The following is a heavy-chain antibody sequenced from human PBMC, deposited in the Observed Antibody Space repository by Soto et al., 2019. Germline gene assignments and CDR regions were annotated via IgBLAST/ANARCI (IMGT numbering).Heavy chain of an antibody. CDR2: ISAYNGNT. CDR1: GYRFTSYG. CDR3: ARASSDWYSSGWYYFDY. V-gene: IGHV1-18*04. Sequence: ASVSVSCKASGYRFTSYGISSVRQAPGQGLEWMGRISAYNGNTNYAQKLQGRVTMTTDTSTSTAYMELRSLRSDDTAVYYCARASSDWYSSGWYYFDYWAQGSL. J-gene: IGHJ4*02. D-gene: IGHD6-19*01.